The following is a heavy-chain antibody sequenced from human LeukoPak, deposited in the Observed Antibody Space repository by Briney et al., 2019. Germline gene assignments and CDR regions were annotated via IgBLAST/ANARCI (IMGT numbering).Heavy chain of an antibody. Sequence: SETLSLTCTVSGGSISTNYWSRIRQPAGKGLEWIGRIFASGSTNYNPSLKSRVTMSVDTSKDQFSLKLNSVNAADTAMYYCARHRSPLESFHHWGQGTLVTVSS. CDR3: ARHRSPLESFHH. CDR2: IFASGST. J-gene: IGHJ1*01. CDR1: GGSISTNY. D-gene: IGHD3-3*01. V-gene: IGHV4-4*07.